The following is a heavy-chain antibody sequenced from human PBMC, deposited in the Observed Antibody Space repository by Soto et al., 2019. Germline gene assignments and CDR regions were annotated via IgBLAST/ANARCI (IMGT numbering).Heavy chain of an antibody. D-gene: IGHD3-10*01. CDR1: GDSISSSGYY. CDR3: ARHFYSSGTYYFDY. CDR2: IYYSGNT. J-gene: IGHJ4*02. V-gene: IGHV4-39*01. Sequence: QLQLQESGPGLVKPSETLFLTCTVSGDSISSSGYYWGWIRQPPGKGLEWIGTIYYSGNTYYNPSLQSPVTXXVXTXXNQFSLNLSSVTAADTAVYYCARHFYSSGTYYFDYWGQGTLVTVSS.